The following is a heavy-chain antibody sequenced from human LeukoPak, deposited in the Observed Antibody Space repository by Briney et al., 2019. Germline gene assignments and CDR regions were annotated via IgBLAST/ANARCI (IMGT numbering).Heavy chain of an antibody. CDR1: GGSISSYY. D-gene: IGHD5-18*01. J-gene: IGHJ4*02. Sequence: PSETLSLTCTVSGGSISSYYWSWIRQPPGKGLEWIGYIYYSGSTNYNPSLKSRVTISVDTSKNQFSLKLSSVTAADTAVYYCARATEDTAMVTYDYWGQGTLVTVSS. CDR3: ARATEDTAMVTYDY. V-gene: IGHV4-59*12. CDR2: IYYSGST.